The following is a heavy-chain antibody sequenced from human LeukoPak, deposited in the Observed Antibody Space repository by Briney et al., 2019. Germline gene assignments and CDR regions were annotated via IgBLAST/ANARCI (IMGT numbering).Heavy chain of an antibody. CDR1: GFTSSSYW. J-gene: IGHJ4*02. CDR3: ARDRGSSRWYEFDS. D-gene: IGHD6-19*01. Sequence: TGGSLRLSCAASGFTSSSYWMSWVRQATGKGLEWVANIKQDGSEKYYVDSVKGRFTISRDNAKNSLYLQMNSLRAEDTAVYYCARDRGSSRWYEFDSWGQGTLVTVSS. V-gene: IGHV3-7*01. CDR2: IKQDGSEK.